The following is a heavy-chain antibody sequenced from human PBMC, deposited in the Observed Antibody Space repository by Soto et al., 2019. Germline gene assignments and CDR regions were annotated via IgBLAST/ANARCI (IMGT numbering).Heavy chain of an antibody. J-gene: IGHJ5*02. CDR2: SNPNSGGT. CDR1: GYTFTGYY. D-gene: IGHD5-18*01. Sequence: ASVKVSCKASGYTFTGYYMHWVRQAPGQGLEWMGWSNPNSGGTNYAQKFQGRVTMTRDTSISTACMELSRLRSDDTAVYYCARDPLRGYSLNRFAPWGQGTLVTVSS. CDR3: ARDPLRGYSLNRFAP. V-gene: IGHV1-2*02.